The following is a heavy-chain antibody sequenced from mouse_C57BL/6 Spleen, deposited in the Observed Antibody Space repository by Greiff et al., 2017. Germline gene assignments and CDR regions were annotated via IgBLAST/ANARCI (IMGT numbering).Heavy chain of an antibody. V-gene: IGHV1-69*01. D-gene: IGHD2-3*01. CDR1: GYTFTSYW. Sequence: QVQLQQPGAELVMPGASVKLSCKASGYTFTSYWMHWVKQRPGQGLEWIGEIDPSDSYTNYNQKFKGKSTLTVDKSSSTAYMQLSSLTSEDSAVYCCARWMEYYYAMDYWGQGTSVTVSS. CDR3: ARWMEYYYAMDY. CDR2: IDPSDSYT. J-gene: IGHJ4*01.